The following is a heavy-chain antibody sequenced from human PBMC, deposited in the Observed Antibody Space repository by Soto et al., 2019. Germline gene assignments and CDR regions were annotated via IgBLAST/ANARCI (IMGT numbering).Heavy chain of an antibody. CDR3: ARHTPAISISDH. CDR1: GGSFSGYY. CDR2: INHSGST. D-gene: IGHD2-15*01. J-gene: IGHJ4*02. Sequence: SETLSLTCAVYGGSFSGYYWSWIRQPPGKGLEWIGEINHSGSTNYNPSLKSRVTISVDTSKNQFSLKLSSVTAADTAVYYCARHTPAISISDHWGQGTLVTVSS. V-gene: IGHV4-34*01.